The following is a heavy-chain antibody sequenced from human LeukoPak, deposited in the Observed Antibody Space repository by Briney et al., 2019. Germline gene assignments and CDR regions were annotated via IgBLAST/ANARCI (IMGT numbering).Heavy chain of an antibody. V-gene: IGHV4-39*01. Sequence: PSETLSLTCTVSGGSISSSSYYWGWIRQPPGKRLEWIGSIYYSGSTYYNPSLKSRVTISVDTSKNQFSLKLSSVTAADTAVYYCARHKRGLRYSSSIDYWGQGTLVTVSS. CDR3: ARHKRGLRYSSSIDY. CDR1: GGSISSSSYY. J-gene: IGHJ4*02. D-gene: IGHD6-13*01. CDR2: IYYSGST.